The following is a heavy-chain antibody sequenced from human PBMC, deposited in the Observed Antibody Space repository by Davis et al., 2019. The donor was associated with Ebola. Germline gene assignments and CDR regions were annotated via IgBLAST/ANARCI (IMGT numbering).Heavy chain of an antibody. Sequence: GESLKISCAASGFTFRNYAMNWVRQAPGKGLEWVSSISGSGSNTYYADSVKGRFTLSRDNAKNTLYLQMNSLKVEDTAVYYCARDRRDYYMDVWGKGTTVTVS. J-gene: IGHJ6*03. V-gene: IGHV3-23*01. CDR1: GFTFRNYA. CDR2: ISGSGSNT. CDR3: ARDRRDYYMDV.